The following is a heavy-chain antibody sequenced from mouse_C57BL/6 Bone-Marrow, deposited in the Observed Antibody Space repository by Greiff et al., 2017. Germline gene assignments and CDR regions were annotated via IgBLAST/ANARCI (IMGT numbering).Heavy chain of an antibody. Sequence: EVQLQQSGAELVRPGASVKLSCTASGFNIKDDYMHWVKQRHEQGLEWIGWIDPENGDTEYASKFQGKATRTADTSSNPAYLQLSSLTSEDTADYYCTTDCYWCQGTTLTVSS. J-gene: IGHJ2*01. V-gene: IGHV14-4*01. CDR1: GFNIKDDY. CDR2: IDPENGDT. CDR3: TTDCY.